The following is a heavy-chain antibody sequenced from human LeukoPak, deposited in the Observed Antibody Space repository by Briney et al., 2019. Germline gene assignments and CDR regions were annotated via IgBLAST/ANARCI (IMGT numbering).Heavy chain of an antibody. CDR2: IWYDGSQR. J-gene: IGHJ6*02. V-gene: IGHV3-33*01. D-gene: IGHD3-10*01. Sequence: PGGSLRLSCVASGFIFSTYGLHWVRQSPGRGLEWVAVIWYDGSQRYYADSVKGRFTISRDNAKKSLDLQMNSLRVEDTAVYYCVRDSVIRGMDVWGQGTTVTVSS. CDR3: VRDSVIRGMDV. CDR1: GFIFSTYG.